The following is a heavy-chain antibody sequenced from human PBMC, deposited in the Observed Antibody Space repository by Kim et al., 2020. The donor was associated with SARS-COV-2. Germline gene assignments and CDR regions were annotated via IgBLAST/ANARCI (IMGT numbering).Heavy chain of an antibody. CDR3: ARHEGGHGVDY. CDR1: GDSMSRSTYF. CDR2: ISYSGNT. J-gene: IGHJ4*02. Sequence: SETLSLTCGVSGDSMSRSTYFWGWIRQPPGKGLEWMGSISYSGNTYNNPSLMSRVTISVDTSKDQFSLKVNSVTAADTAVYYCARHEGGHGVDYWGQGTLVTVSS. V-gene: IGHV4-39*01. D-gene: IGHD3-10*01.